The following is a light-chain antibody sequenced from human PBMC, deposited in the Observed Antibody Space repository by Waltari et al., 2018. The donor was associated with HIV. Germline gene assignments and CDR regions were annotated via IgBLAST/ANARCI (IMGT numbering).Light chain of an antibody. J-gene: IGLJ2*01. CDR1: SNNVGNHG. Sequence: QAGLTQPPSVSKGMRQTAPLTSTGNSNNVGNHGDAWQQQHQGHPPKLLSYRDNKPPSGISERFSASRSGNTASLTIPGVQPEDEADYFCATWDISLSAVVFGGGTTLTVL. CDR3: ATWDISLSAVV. CDR2: RDN. V-gene: IGLV10-54*04.